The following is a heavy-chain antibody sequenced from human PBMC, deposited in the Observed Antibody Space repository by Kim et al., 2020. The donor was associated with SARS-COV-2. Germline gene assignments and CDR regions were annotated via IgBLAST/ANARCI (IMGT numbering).Heavy chain of an antibody. CDR1: GYTFTSYG. V-gene: IGHV1-18*01. CDR3: ASNEPEGSYYYYYGMDV. Sequence: ASVKVSCKASGYTFTSYGISWVRQAPGQGLEWMGWISAYNGNTNYAQNLQGRVTMTTDTSTSTAYMELRSLRSDDTGVYYCASNEPEGSYYYYYGMDVWGQGTTVTVSS. CDR2: ISAYNGNT. D-gene: IGHD2-8*01. J-gene: IGHJ6*02.